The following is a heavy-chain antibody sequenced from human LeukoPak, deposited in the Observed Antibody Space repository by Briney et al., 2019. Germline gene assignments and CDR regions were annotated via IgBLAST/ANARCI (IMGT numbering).Heavy chain of an antibody. Sequence: GGSLRLSCAASGFTFSSYSMNWVRQAPGEGLEWVSSISSSSSYIYYADSVKGRFTISRDNAKNSLYLQMNSLRAEDTAVYYCATDLGRQWLVFRTFDYWGQGTLVTVSS. J-gene: IGHJ4*02. CDR1: GFTFSSYS. V-gene: IGHV3-21*01. CDR2: ISSSSSYI. CDR3: ATDLGRQWLVFRTFDY. D-gene: IGHD6-19*01.